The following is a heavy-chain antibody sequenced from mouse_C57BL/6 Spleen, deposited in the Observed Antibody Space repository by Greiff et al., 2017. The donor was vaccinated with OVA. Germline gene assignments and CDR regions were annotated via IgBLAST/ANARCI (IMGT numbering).Heavy chain of an antibody. CDR3: AREGGSSFYYDARDY. D-gene: IGHD1-1*01. Sequence: VQLKQSGPELVKPGASVKLSCKASGYSFTDYNMNWVKQSNGKSLEWIGVINPNYGTTSYNQKFKGKATLTVDPSSSSAYMQLNSLTSEDSAVDYGAREGGSSFYYDARDYWGQGTSVTVSS. CDR2: INPNYGTT. V-gene: IGHV1-39*01. J-gene: IGHJ4*01. CDR1: GYSFTDYN.